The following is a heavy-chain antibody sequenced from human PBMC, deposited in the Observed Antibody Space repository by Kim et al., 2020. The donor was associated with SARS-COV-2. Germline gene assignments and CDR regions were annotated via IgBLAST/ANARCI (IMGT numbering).Heavy chain of an antibody. CDR1: GGSFRGYY. V-gene: IGHV4-34*01. D-gene: IGHD3-10*01. Sequence: SETLSLTCAVYGGSFRGYYWSWIRQPPGKGLEWIGEINHSGSTNYNPSLKSRVTISVDTSKNQFSLKLSSVTAADTAVYYCARGRYYGSGSYYAYYYYY. J-gene: IGHJ6*01. CDR3: ARGRYYGSGSYYAYYYYY. CDR2: INHSGST.